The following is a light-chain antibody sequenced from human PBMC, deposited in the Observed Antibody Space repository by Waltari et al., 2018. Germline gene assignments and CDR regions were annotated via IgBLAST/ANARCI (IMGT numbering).Light chain of an antibody. CDR3: QQPTEGVT. CDR1: QDISTW. Sequence: DIQLAQSPSSLSASVGDRVTMACRASQDISTWLAWYQQKPGKAPKLLIYGASSLQTGVPSRFSGSGSGTDFTLTISSLQPEDFATYYCQQPTEGVTFGPGTKVDIK. J-gene: IGKJ3*01. V-gene: IGKV1D-12*01. CDR2: GAS.